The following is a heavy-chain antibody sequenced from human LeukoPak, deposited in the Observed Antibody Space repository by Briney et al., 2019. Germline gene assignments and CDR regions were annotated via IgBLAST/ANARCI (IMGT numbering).Heavy chain of an antibody. V-gene: IGHV3-49*03. CDR2: ISGGTT. D-gene: IGHD6-19*01. J-gene: IGHJ4*02. Sequence: GGSLRVSCTASGFTFGDYLMSWFRQALGKGLEWIGFISGGTTEYAASVKGRFTISRDDSTSIAYLQMNSLTTEDTAVYYCSRGSGWLSVYWGQGTLVTVSS. CDR1: GFTFGDYL. CDR3: SRGSGWLSVY.